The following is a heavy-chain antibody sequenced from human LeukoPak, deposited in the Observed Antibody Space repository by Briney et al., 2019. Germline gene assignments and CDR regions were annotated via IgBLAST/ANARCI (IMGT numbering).Heavy chain of an antibody. V-gene: IGHV3-74*01. CDR2: INSDGSST. CDR1: GFTFTTYW. J-gene: IGHJ4*02. D-gene: IGHD6-13*01. Sequence: PGGSLRLSCAASGFTFTTYWMHWVRQAPGKGLVWVSRINSDGSSTTYADSVKGRFTISRDNAKNTLYLQVNSLRAEDTAMYYCAKRGHYSINWYHYFDYWGQGTLVTVSS. CDR3: AKRGHYSINWYHYFDY.